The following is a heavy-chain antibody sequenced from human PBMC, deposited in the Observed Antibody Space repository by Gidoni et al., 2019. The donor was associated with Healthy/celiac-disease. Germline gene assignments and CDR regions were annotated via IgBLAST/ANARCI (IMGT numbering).Heavy chain of an antibody. CDR1: AFTFSSHS. CDR3: ARDRKTQTAFDI. J-gene: IGHJ3*02. Sequence: EVQLVESGGGLVKPGWSLRPSGPASAFTFSSHSMNWVRQAPGKGLEWVSSISSSSSYIYYADSVKGRFTISRDNAKNSLYLQMNSLRAEDTAVYYCARDRKTQTAFDIWGQGTMVTVSS. V-gene: IGHV3-21*01. CDR2: ISSSSSYI.